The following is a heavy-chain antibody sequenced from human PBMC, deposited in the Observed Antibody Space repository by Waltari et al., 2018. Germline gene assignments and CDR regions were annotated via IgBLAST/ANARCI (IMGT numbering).Heavy chain of an antibody. CDR1: GFTFSSYW. Sequence: EVQLVESGGGLVQPGGSLRLSCAASGFTFSSYWMSWVRQAPGKGLEWVANIKQDGSEKYYVDSVKGRFTISRDNAKNSLYLQMNSLRAEDTAVYYCARVLGGTVANVDYWGQGTLVTVSS. CDR2: IKQDGSEK. V-gene: IGHV3-7*01. CDR3: ARVLGGTVANVDY. J-gene: IGHJ4*02. D-gene: IGHD1-26*01.